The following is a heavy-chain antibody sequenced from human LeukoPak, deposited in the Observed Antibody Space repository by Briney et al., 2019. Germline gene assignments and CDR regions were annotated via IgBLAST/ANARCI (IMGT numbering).Heavy chain of an antibody. J-gene: IGHJ4*02. CDR1: GDSFIRHS. D-gene: IGHD6-13*01. Sequence: GVSLRLSCVGSGDSFIRHSMNWVRRAPGKGLEWIAYIANSGSPIYYADSVKGRFTVSRDNARTSLFLHMNSLRAEDTAVYDSAREYDSRARFDSWGQGTLATV. CDR3: AREYDSRARFDS. V-gene: IGHV3-48*01. CDR2: IANSGSPI.